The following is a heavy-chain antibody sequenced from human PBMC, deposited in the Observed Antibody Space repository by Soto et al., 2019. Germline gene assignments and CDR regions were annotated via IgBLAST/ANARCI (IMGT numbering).Heavy chain of an antibody. CDR3: AREEGAAFYYDGMDV. CDR2: INSDGRST. V-gene: IGHV3-74*01. Sequence: EVQLVESGGGLVQPGGSLRLSCAASGFTFSSYGMHWVRQAPGKVLVWVSRINSDGRSTSYADSVKGRFTISRDNAKNTLYLHMNSLRAEDTAVYYCAREEGAAFYYDGMDVWGQGTTVTVSS. CDR1: GFTFSSYG. J-gene: IGHJ6*02.